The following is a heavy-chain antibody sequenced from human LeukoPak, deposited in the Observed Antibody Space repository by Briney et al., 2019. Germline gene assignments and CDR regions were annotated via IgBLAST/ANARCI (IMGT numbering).Heavy chain of an antibody. D-gene: IGHD1-26*01. CDR3: ARDHLSWELRFYFDY. Sequence: PGGSLRLSCAASGFTFSSYAMHWVRQAPGKGLEWVAVISYDGSNKYYADSVKGRFTISRDNSKNTLYLQMNSLRAEDTAVYYCARDHLSWELRFYFDYWGQGTLVTVSS. CDR1: GFTFSSYA. CDR2: ISYDGSNK. J-gene: IGHJ4*02. V-gene: IGHV3-30*04.